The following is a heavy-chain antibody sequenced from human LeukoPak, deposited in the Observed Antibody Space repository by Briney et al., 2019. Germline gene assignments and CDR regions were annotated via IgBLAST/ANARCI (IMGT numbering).Heavy chain of an antibody. J-gene: IGHJ5*02. Sequence: GGSLRLSCVASGFNFNGYRMSWVRQAPGKGLEWVAKTKEDESEKYYVDSVKGRFTISKDNARNSLYLQMNSLKAEDTAVYYCARDWVGGFYPWGQGTLVTVSS. V-gene: IGHV3-7*01. CDR2: TKEDESEK. CDR3: ARDWVGGFYP. D-gene: IGHD3-16*01. CDR1: GFNFNGYR.